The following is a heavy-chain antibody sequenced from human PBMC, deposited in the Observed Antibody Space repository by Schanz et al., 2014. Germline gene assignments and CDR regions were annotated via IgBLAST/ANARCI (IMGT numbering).Heavy chain of an antibody. Sequence: QVQVVQSGPEVKDPGTSVKVSCKASGFTFSTSAMQWVRQARGERLEWIGWIVVGSGNTKYAQKFQERVAITRDMSTSTAYMELSSLSFEDTAVYYCAAARFCSGGGCPSHYFDFWGQGTLVTVSS. D-gene: IGHD2-15*01. CDR1: GFTFSTSA. CDR3: AAARFCSGGGCPSHYFDF. V-gene: IGHV1-58*02. CDR2: IVVGSGNT. J-gene: IGHJ4*02.